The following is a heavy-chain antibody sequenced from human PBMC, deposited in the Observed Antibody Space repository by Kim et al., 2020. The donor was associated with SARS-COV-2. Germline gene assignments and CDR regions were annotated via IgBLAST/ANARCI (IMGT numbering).Heavy chain of an antibody. CDR3: AKGSQLLSFAY. Sequence: TCHADSVQGRFTISRGNTQDTLFLQMNSLRAEDTAIYYCAKGSQLLSFAYWGQGTLVTVSS. V-gene: IGHV3-23*01. D-gene: IGHD2-2*01. CDR2: T. J-gene: IGHJ4*02.